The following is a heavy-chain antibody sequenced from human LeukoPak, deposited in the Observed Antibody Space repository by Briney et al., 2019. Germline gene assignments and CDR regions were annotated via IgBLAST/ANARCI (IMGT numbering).Heavy chain of an antibody. CDR3: ARRTYCGGDCYSVGAFDI. CDR1: EFTFSIYS. V-gene: IGHV3-21*01. CDR2: ISSSSSYL. D-gene: IGHD2-21*02. J-gene: IGHJ3*02. Sequence: PGGSLSLSCAASEFTFSIYSMNWVRQAPGKGRKWVASISSSSSYLYYADSVKGRFTISRDNAKNSLYLQMTSLRAADTAVYYCARRTYCGGDCYSVGAFDIWGQGTMVTVSS.